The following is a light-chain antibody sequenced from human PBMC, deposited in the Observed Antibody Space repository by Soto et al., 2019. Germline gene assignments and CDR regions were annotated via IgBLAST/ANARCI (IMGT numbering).Light chain of an antibody. CDR3: QQYLGYT. J-gene: IGKJ2*01. CDR1: QSVSSSY. V-gene: IGKV3-20*01. CDR2: GAS. Sequence: EIVLTQSPGTLSLSPGERATLSCRASQSVSSSYLAWYQQKPGQAPRLLIYGASSRATGIPDRFSGSGSGTDFILTISRLEPEDFAVYYCQQYLGYTFGQGTKLEIK.